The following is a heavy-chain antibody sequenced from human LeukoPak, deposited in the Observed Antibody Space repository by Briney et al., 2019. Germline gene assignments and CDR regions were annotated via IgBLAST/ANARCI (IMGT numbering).Heavy chain of an antibody. J-gene: IGHJ5*02. Sequence: PGGSLRLSCAASGFTFSSYEMNWVRKAPGKGLEWVSYISSSGSTIYYADSVKGRFTISRDNAKNSLYLQMNSLRAEDTALYYCAKDRYDYSLYNWFDPWGQGTLVTVSS. V-gene: IGHV3-48*03. CDR1: GFTFSSYE. D-gene: IGHD4-11*01. CDR3: AKDRYDYSLYNWFDP. CDR2: ISSSGSTI.